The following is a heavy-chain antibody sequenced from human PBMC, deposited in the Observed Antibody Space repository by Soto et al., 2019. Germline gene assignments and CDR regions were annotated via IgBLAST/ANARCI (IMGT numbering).Heavy chain of an antibody. CDR2: IYYSGST. J-gene: IGHJ4*02. D-gene: IGHD5-18*01. CDR3: ARDQLWYSI. CDR1: GGSISSSSYY. Sequence: SETLSLTCTVSGGSISSSSYYWGWIRQPPGKGLEWIGSIYYSGSTYYNPSLKSRVTISVDTSKNQFSLKLSSVTAADTAVYYCARDQLWYSIWGQGTLVTVSS. V-gene: IGHV4-39*02.